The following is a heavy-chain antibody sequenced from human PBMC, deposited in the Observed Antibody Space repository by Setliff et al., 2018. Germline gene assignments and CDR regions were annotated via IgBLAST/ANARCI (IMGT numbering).Heavy chain of an antibody. J-gene: IGHJ4*02. V-gene: IGHV4-39*07. CDR3: ASYDSPSSSWDY. CDR1: GYSISSSSYY. Sequence: SETLSLTCAVSGYSISSSSYYWGWIRQPPGKGLEWIGSIYYSGSTYYNPSLKSRVTISVDTSKNQFSLKLSSVTAADTAVYYCASYDSPSSSWDYWGQGTLVTVSS. CDR2: IYYSGST. D-gene: IGHD6-13*01.